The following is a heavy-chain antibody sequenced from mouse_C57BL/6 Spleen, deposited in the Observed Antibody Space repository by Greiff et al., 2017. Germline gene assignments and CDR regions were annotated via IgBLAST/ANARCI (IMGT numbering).Heavy chain of an antibody. J-gene: IGHJ1*03. CDR2: ISYDGSN. V-gene: IGHV3-6*01. D-gene: IGHD1-2*01. CDR3: AGYHWYFDV. CDR1: GYSITSGYY. Sequence: EVQLQQSGPGLVKPSQSLSLTCSVTGYSITSGYYWNWIRQFPGNKLEWMGYISYDGSNNYNPSLKNRISITRDTSKNQFFLKLNSVTTEDTATYYCAGYHWYFDVWGTGTTVTVSS.